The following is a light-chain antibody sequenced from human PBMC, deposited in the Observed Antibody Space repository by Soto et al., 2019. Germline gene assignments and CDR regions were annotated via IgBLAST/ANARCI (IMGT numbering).Light chain of an antibody. CDR3: QTRGTGIGV. CDR1: SGHSSYA. Sequence: QPVLTQSPSASASLGASVKLTCTLSSGHSSYAIAWHQQQPEKGPRYLMKLNSDGSHSKGDGIPDRFSGSSSGAERYLTISSLQSEDEADYYCQTRGTGIGVFGGGTKVTVL. J-gene: IGLJ3*02. V-gene: IGLV4-69*01. CDR2: LNSDGSH.